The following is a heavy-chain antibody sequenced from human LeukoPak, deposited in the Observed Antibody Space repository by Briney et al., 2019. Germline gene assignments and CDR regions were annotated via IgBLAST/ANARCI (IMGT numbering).Heavy chain of an antibody. CDR3: ARNREILTGYFDFDY. CDR1: GYTISNYA. CDR2: INTNTGIP. J-gene: IGHJ4*02. V-gene: IGHV7-4-1*02. D-gene: IGHD3-9*01. Sequence: ASVKVSCKASGYTISNYALDWVRQAPGQGLEWMGWINTNTGIPTYAQGFTGRFVFSLDTSVNTAYLQINSLKAEDTAVYYCARNREILTGYFDFDYWGQGTLVTVSS.